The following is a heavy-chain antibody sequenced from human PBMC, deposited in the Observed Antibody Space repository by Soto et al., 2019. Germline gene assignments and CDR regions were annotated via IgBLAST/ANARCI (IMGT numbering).Heavy chain of an antibody. Sequence: GGSLRLSCAASGFTFSSYAMSWVRQAPGKGLEWVSAISGSGGSTYYADSVKGRFTISRDNSKNTLYLQMNSLRAEDTAVYYCAKVSTATLDIVATISHKSALDYWGQGTLVTVSS. V-gene: IGHV3-23*01. D-gene: IGHD5-12*01. CDR3: AKVSTATLDIVATISHKSALDY. CDR1: GFTFSSYA. J-gene: IGHJ4*02. CDR2: ISGSGGST.